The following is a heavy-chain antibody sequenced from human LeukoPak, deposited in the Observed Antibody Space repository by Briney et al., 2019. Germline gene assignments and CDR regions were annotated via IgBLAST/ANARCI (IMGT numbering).Heavy chain of an antibody. CDR1: GFTFGNAW. CDR2: IKSKTDGGTT. CDR3: TFRDSGSSYYMDV. V-gene: IGHV3-15*01. Sequence: PGGSLRLSCAASGFTFGNAWMSWVRQAPGKGLEWVGRIKSKTDGGTTDYAAPVKGRFTISRDDSKNTLYLQMNSLKTEDTAVYYCTFRDSGSSYYMDVWGKGTTVTVSS. D-gene: IGHD3-10*01. J-gene: IGHJ6*03.